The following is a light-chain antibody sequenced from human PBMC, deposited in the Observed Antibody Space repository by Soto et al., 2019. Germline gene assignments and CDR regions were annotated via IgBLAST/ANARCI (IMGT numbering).Light chain of an antibody. CDR3: AAWDDSLCGVV. J-gene: IGLJ2*01. V-gene: IGLV1-47*01. CDR1: SSNIGSNY. Sequence: QSVLTQPPSASGTPGQRVTISCSGSSSNIGSNYVYWYQQIPGTAPKLLISRNNQRPSGVPDRSSGSKSGTSASLAISGLRSEDEAHYYCAAWDDSLCGVVFGGGTKLTVL. CDR2: RNN.